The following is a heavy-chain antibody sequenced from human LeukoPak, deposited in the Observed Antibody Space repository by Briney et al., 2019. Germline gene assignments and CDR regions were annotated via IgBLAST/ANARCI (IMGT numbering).Heavy chain of an antibody. Sequence: GESLKISCKASGYTFANYWIGWVRRMPGRGLEWIGIIYPGDSHTRYRPSFRGQVTISVDRSINTAYLQWNRLRASDSGMYYCARHRGHDLSAYGALDFWGQGTQVAVSS. D-gene: IGHD3-10*01. J-gene: IGHJ3*01. CDR3: ARHRGHDLSAYGALDF. V-gene: IGHV5-51*01. CDR1: GYTFANYW. CDR2: IYPGDSHT.